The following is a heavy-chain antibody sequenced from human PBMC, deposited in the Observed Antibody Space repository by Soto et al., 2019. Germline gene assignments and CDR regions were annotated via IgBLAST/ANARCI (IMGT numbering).Heavy chain of an antibody. CDR2: ISGSGRST. CDR1: GFTFSSYA. D-gene: IGHD5-12*01. Sequence: GGSLRHSCAASGFTFSSYAMSWVRQAPGKGLEWVSAISGSGRSTYYADSVKGRFNISRDNAKNSLYLQLNSLRVEDTAVYYGAGGGGWLRFSDYWGQGSLVTVSS. J-gene: IGHJ4*02. V-gene: IGHV3-23*01. CDR3: AGGGGWLRFSDY.